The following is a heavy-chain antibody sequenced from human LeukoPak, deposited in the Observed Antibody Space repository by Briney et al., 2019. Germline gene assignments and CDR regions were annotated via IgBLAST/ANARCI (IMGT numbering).Heavy chain of an antibody. J-gene: IGHJ6*02. CDR3: ASPGTVNYGMDV. D-gene: IGHD3-10*01. CDR2: IYSGGST. CDR1: GFTVSSNY. V-gene: IGHV3-53*01. Sequence: GGSLRLSCAASGFTVSSNYMSWVRQAPGKGLEWVSVIYSGGSTYYADSVKGRFTISRDNSKNTLYLQMNSLRAEDTAVYYCASPGTVNYGMDVWGQGTTVTVSS.